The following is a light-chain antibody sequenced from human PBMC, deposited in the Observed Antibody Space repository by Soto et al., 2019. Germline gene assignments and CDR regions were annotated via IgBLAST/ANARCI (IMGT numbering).Light chain of an antibody. CDR2: DVA. J-gene: IGLJ1*01. CDR3: CSYAGSDALV. V-gene: IGLV2-11*01. Sequence: QSVLTQPPSASGSPGQSVTISCTGTSSDVGGYDYVSWYQQHPGKAPKLMMYDVAQRPAGVSDRLSGDKSGKTASLTISGLQADDEATYYCCSYAGSDALVFGSGTKVTVL. CDR1: SSDVGGYDY.